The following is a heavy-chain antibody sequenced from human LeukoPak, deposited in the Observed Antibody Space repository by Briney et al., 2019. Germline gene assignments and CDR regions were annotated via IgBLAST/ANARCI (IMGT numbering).Heavy chain of an antibody. J-gene: IGHJ3*01. CDR3: AREDVVVFALEL. D-gene: IGHD3-22*01. CDR1: GVSITDYY. Sequence: SETLSHICPVSGVSITDYYWNGIRPPAGKGLEWIGRVTASGTDNYKPSLKRRVTLSVDTAQNQSSLKLTSVTGADTAVYYCAREDVVVFALELWGQGTKVTVSS. CDR2: VTASGTD. V-gene: IGHV4-4*07.